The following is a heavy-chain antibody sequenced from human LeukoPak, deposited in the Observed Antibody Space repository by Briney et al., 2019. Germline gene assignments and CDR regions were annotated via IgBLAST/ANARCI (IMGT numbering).Heavy chain of an antibody. V-gene: IGHV3-7*01. Sequence: GGSLRLSCAASGFTFSTYWMSWVCQAPGKGLEWVADMNQDGSKKYYVDSVKGRFTISRDNAKDSLYLQMNNLRVEDTAVYYCAKDEVGGHFEYWGQGILVTVSS. CDR2: MNQDGSKK. CDR3: AKDEVGGHFEY. J-gene: IGHJ4*02. CDR1: GFTFSTYW.